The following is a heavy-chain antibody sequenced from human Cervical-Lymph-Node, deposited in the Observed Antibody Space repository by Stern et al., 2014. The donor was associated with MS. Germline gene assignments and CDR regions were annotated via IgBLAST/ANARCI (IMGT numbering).Heavy chain of an antibody. CDR3: ARHVQGFDY. CDR1: GYSFTIYY. V-gene: IGHV5-51*01. CDR2: IDPYDSDP. Sequence: EVQLVQSGAEVTKPGESQKISCTLSGYSFTIYYIDWVRQIHGKGLEWMGVIDPYDSDPTYSPSFQSQITNSADKSIPTAYLQWSSVRASDSAMNYCARHVQGFDYWGQGTLVTVSS. J-gene: IGHJ4*02.